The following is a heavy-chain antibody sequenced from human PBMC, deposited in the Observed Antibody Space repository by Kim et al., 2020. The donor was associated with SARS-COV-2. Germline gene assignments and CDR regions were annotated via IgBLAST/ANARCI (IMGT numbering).Heavy chain of an antibody. CDR3: VRDQRDYNNPLSPYYYHYYMDV. Sequence: GGSLRLSCAASGFTFSSYSMNWVRQAPGKGLEWVSSISSGGDYIYYADSVKGRFTISRDNAKDSLYLQMNSLRAEDTAVYYCVRDQRDYNNPLSPYYYHYYMDVWGKGTTVTVSS. D-gene: IGHD4-4*01. V-gene: IGHV3-21*01. CDR1: GFTFSSYS. J-gene: IGHJ6*03. CDR2: ISSGGDYI.